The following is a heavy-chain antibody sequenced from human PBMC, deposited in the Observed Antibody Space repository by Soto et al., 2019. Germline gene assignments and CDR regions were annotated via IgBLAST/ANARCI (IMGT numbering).Heavy chain of an antibody. V-gene: IGHV1-18*01. Sequence: GASVKASSKASGDTFTSYASSWVRHSPEQGLEWMGWISAYNGNTNYAQKLQGRVTMTTDTSTSTAYMELRSLRSDDTAVYYCARRISLWFGAYDAFDIWGQGTMVTVSS. D-gene: IGHD3-10*01. CDR2: ISAYNGNT. CDR1: GDTFTSYA. J-gene: IGHJ3*02. CDR3: ARRISLWFGAYDAFDI.